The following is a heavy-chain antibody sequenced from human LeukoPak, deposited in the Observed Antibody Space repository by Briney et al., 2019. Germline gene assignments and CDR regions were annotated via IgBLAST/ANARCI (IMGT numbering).Heavy chain of an antibody. D-gene: IGHD3-22*01. CDR3: ATGGGFYYGH. V-gene: IGHV3-30*02. CDR1: GFSFSTYG. Sequence: GGSLRLSCAASGFSFSTYGMHWVRQAPGKALEWVAAAQGDGRLQYYANSVKGRFTISKDISKSTLYVQMNSLRAEDTAVYYCATGGGFYYGHWGQGTLVTVSS. J-gene: IGHJ4*02. CDR2: AQGDGRLQ.